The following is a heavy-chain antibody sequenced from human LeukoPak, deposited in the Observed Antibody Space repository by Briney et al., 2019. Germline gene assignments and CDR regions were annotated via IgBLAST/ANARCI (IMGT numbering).Heavy chain of an antibody. D-gene: IGHD1-26*01. V-gene: IGHV4-34*01. Sequence: SETLSLTCAVYVGSFSGYYWTWFRQPPGKGLEGIGDSDHGGSTNYNPSLKSRVTISVDTSRNQFSLKLSSVTAADTAVYYCARGGNWHFDLWGRGTLVTVSS. J-gene: IGHJ2*01. CDR1: VGSFSGYY. CDR2: SDHGGST. CDR3: ARGGNWHFDL.